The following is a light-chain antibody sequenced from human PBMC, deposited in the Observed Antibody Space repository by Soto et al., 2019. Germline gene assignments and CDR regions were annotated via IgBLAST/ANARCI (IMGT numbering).Light chain of an antibody. CDR3: SSHTSSGAYV. CDR2: EVT. CDR1: SSDVGYYNR. Sequence: QSVLTQPPSVSGSPGQSVTISCTGTSSDVGYYNRVSWYQQPPGTAPKVMIYEVTKRPSGVPDRFSGSKSDNTASPTISGLQAEDEADYYCSSHTSSGAYVFGTGTKLTVL. V-gene: IGLV2-18*02. J-gene: IGLJ1*01.